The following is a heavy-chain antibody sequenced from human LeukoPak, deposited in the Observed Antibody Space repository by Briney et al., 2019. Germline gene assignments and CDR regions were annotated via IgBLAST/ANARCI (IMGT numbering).Heavy chain of an antibody. V-gene: IGHV3-23*01. CDR2: ISGSGGYT. J-gene: IGHJ4*02. CDR3: AKALSTGGFFDY. D-gene: IGHD4-17*01. CDR1: GFTFSSYG. Sequence: PGGSLRLSCSASGFTFSSYGMSWVRQAPGKGLEWVSAISGSGGYTYYADSVEGRFTISRGNSKNTLYLQMNSLRAEDTAVYYCAKALSTGGFFDYWGQGTLVTVSS.